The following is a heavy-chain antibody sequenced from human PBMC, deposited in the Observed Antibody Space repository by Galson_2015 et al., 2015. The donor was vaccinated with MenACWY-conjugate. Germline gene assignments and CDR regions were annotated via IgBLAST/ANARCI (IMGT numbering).Heavy chain of an antibody. V-gene: IGHV3-7*03. CDR2: IKQDGSEK. CDR3: AKGGRGHSKVYHYCFHGMDV. Sequence: SLRLSCAASGFTFSSYWMSWVRQAPGKGLEWVANIKQDGSEKYYVDSVKGRFTISRDNAKNSRYLQMNSLRAEDTAVYYCAKGGRGHSKVYHYCFHGMDVWGQGTTVTVSS. D-gene: IGHD3-16*01. J-gene: IGHJ6*02. CDR1: GFTFSSYW.